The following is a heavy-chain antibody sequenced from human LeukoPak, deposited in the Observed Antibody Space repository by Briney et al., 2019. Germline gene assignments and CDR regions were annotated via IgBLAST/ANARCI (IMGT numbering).Heavy chain of an antibody. D-gene: IGHD3-22*01. V-gene: IGHV3-49*04. CDR2: IRSKAYGGIT. Sequence: GGSLRLSCTASGFTFCDYVMSWVRQAPGKGLEWVGFIRSKAYGGITENAASVKGRFTSSRDDDRSIAYMQMNSLKTEDTAVYYCTRRYNYDSSGYYYVRDAFDIWGQGTMVTVSS. CDR1: GFTFCDYV. CDR3: TRRYNYDSSGYYYVRDAFDI. J-gene: IGHJ3*02.